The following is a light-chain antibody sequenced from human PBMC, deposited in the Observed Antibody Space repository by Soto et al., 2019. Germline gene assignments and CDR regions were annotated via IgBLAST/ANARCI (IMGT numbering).Light chain of an antibody. Sequence: EIVMTQSPATLSVSPGERATLSCRASQGIGSTLAWYQHKPGQTPRLLIYGASTRATGVPARFSGSGSGTEFTLTISSLQPDDFAVYYCQQRNNWPPEITFGQGTRLEIK. J-gene: IGKJ5*01. CDR1: QGIGST. CDR2: GAS. V-gene: IGKV3-15*01. CDR3: QQRNNWPPEIT.